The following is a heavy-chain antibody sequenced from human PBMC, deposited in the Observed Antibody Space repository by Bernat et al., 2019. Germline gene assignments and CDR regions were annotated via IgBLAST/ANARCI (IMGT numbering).Heavy chain of an antibody. CDR1: GFTFSSYS. CDR2: ISSSSDYI. J-gene: IGHJ5*02. V-gene: IGHV3-21*01. D-gene: IGHD5-18*01. Sequence: EVQLLESGGGLVQPGGSLRLSCAASGFTFSSYSMNWVRQAPGKGLEWVSSISSSSDYIYYADSMKGRFTISRDDARKSLYLLMSSLRAEDTAVYYCARGGGGYTYGGFDPWGQGTLVTVSS. CDR3: ARGGGGYTYGGFDP.